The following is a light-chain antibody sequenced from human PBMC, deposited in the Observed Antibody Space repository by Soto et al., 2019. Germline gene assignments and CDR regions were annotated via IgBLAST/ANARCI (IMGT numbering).Light chain of an antibody. CDR3: QQYYMYSYT. CDR2: HAS. J-gene: IGKJ2*01. Sequence: DIQMTQPSALSASVGYRVTLHCRASQSISTYLAWYQQKPGKAPKVLIYHASNLESGVPSMFSGGGSGTEFTLTISSLQPDDFATYYCQQYYMYSYTFGQGTKLDIK. CDR1: QSISTY. V-gene: IGKV1-5*01.